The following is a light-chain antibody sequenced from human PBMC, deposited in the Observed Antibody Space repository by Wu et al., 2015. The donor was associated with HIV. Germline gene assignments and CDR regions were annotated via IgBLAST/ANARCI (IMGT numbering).Light chain of an antibody. J-gene: IGKJ1*01. Sequence: IVMTQFPATLSVSPGERATLSCRASQSISSNLAWYQQKPGQAPRLLIYGASTRATGIPARFSGSGSGTEFTLTISSLQSEDLAVYYCQQYDDWPPTTFGQGTKVDIK. CDR2: GAS. CDR3: QQYDDWPPTT. CDR1: QSISSN. V-gene: IGKV3-15*01.